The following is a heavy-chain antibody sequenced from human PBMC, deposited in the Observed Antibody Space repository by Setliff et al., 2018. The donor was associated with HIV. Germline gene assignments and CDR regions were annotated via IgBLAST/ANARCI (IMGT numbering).Heavy chain of an antibody. CDR2: IIPIFGTA. CDR3: ARLASGGWPLEVFDI. Sequence: GASVKVSCKASGGTFSSYAISWVRQAPGQGLEWMGGIIPIFGTANYAQKFQGRVTMTTDASTSTVDMELRSLTSDDTAVYYCARLASGGWPLEVFDIWGQGTMVTVSS. CDR1: GGTFSSYA. V-gene: IGHV1-69*05. D-gene: IGHD2-15*01. J-gene: IGHJ3*02.